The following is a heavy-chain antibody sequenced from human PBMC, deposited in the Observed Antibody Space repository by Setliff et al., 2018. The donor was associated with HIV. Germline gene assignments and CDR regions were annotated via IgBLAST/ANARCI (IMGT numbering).Heavy chain of an antibody. CDR1: GYTFTDYY. CDR2: INPNSGGT. D-gene: IGHD6-19*01. CDR3: ARGREKQWPVLADCLFDF. J-gene: IGHJ4*02. V-gene: IGHV1-2*02. Sequence: ASVKVSCKASGYTFTDYYMHWVRQAPGQGLEWMGWINPNSGGTNYAQKFQGRVTMTRDTSISTAYMELSRLRSDDTAVYYCARGREKQWPVLADCLFDFWGQGTLVTVSS.